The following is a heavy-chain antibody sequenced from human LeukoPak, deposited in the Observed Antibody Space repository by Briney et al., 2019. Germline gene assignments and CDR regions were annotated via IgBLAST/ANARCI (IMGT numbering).Heavy chain of an antibody. CDR1: GFTFSNYA. J-gene: IGHJ4*02. CDR2: ISSSSSSI. Sequence: GGSLRLSCAASGFTFSNYAMSWVRQAPGKGLEWVSYISSSSSSIYYADSVKGRFTISRDNAKNSLYLQMNSLRAEDTAVYYCVRDRYYYDSSGRALFDYWGQGTLVTVSS. D-gene: IGHD3-22*01. V-gene: IGHV3-48*04. CDR3: VRDRYYYDSSGRALFDY.